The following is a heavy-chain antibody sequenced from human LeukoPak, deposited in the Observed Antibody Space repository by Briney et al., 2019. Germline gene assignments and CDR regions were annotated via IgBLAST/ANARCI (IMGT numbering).Heavy chain of an antibody. CDR3: ARGGVLLWFGELFQNNWFDP. CDR1: GGSISSSSYY. J-gene: IGHJ5*02. D-gene: IGHD3-10*01. Sequence: SETLSLTCTVSGGSISSSSYYWGWIRQPPGKGLEWIGSIYYSGSTYYNPSLKSRVTISVDTSKNQFSLKLSSVTAADTAVYYCARGGVLLWFGELFQNNWFDPWGQGTLVTVSS. V-gene: IGHV4-39*07. CDR2: IYYSGST.